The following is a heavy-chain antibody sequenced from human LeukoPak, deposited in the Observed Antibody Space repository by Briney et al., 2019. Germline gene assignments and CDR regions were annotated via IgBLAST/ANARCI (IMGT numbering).Heavy chain of an antibody. CDR2: INHSGST. V-gene: IGHV4-34*01. Sequence: SETLSLTCAVYGGSFSGYYWSWIRQPPGKGLEWIGEINHSGSTNYNPSLKSRVTISVDTSKNQFSLNLSSVTAADTAVYYCARGAGAGYNLQPFDYWGQGTLVTVSS. D-gene: IGHD5-24*01. CDR3: ARGAGAGYNLQPFDY. J-gene: IGHJ4*02. CDR1: GGSFSGYY.